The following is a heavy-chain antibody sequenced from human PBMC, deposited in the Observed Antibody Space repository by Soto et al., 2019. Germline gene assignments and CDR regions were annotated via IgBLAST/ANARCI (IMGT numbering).Heavy chain of an antibody. J-gene: IGHJ3*02. CDR1: GYTFTSYD. CDR3: ARDTFFYLLTGCDTNDVIHI. V-gene: IGHV1-18*01. Sequence: ASVKVSCKASGYTFTSYDITWVRQAPGQGLEWMGRISAYNGNTNYAQKLQGRVTMTTDTSTTTAYMELRSLRPDDTAVYYCARDTFFYLLTGCDTNDVIHIWGQGTMDTVSS. D-gene: IGHD3-9*01. CDR2: ISAYNGNT.